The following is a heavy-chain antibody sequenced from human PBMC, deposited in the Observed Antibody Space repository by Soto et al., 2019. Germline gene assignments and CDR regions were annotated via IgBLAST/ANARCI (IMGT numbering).Heavy chain of an antibody. CDR1: GFTVSSNY. D-gene: IGHD1-7*01. J-gene: IGHJ4*02. Sequence: GGSLRLSCAASGFTVSSNYMSRVRQAPGKGLEWVSVIYSGGSTYYADSVKGRFTISRDNSKNTLYLQMNSLRAEDTAVYYCARGEADWNYYFDYWGQGTLVTVSS. V-gene: IGHV3-53*01. CDR3: ARGEADWNYYFDY. CDR2: IYSGGST.